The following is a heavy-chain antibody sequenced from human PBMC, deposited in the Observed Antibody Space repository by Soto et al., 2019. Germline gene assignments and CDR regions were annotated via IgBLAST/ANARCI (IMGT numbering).Heavy chain of an antibody. CDR3: ALRSMAVVPGY. J-gene: IGHJ4*02. Sequence: QVQLQESGPGLVKPSETLSLTCAVSGDSISSYYCMWIRQPPGKGLESIGYLYYGRRANYNPSLKSRVTLSVDTSTNQCSLSLSSMTAADTAVYYCALRSMAVVPGYWGQGTLVTVSS. CDR1: GDSISSYY. V-gene: IGHV4-59*01. CDR2: LYYGRRA. D-gene: IGHD3-22*01.